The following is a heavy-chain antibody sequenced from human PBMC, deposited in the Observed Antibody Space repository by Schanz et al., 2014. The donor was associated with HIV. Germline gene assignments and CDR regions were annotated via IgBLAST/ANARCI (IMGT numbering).Heavy chain of an antibody. CDR3: ARDLGRYYYGSGSYYNPYGVDV. Sequence: VQLLESGGGLVEPGESLRLSCAVSGFTFSSHAMTWVRQAPGKGLEWVAGISYDGSKKYYADSVKGRFTISRDNSKNTLYLQMNSLRAEDTAVYYCARDLGRYYYGSGSYYNPYGVDVWGQGTTVTVSS. CDR2: ISYDGSKK. J-gene: IGHJ6*02. CDR1: GFTFSSHA. V-gene: IGHV3-30-3*01. D-gene: IGHD3-10*01.